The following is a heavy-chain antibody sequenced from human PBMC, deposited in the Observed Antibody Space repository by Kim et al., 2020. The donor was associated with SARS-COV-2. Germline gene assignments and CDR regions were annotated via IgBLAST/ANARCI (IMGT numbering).Heavy chain of an antibody. D-gene: IGHD3-3*01. J-gene: IGHJ4*02. CDR3: ARAPVFGVVSRNFDY. CDR2: IYYSGST. Sequence: SETLSLTCTVSGGSISSGGYYWSWIRQHPGKGLEWIGYIYYSGSTYYNSSLKSRVTISVDTSKNQFSLKLSSVTAADTAVYYCARAPVFGVVSRNFDYWGQGTLVTVSS. V-gene: IGHV4-31*03. CDR1: GGSISSGGYY.